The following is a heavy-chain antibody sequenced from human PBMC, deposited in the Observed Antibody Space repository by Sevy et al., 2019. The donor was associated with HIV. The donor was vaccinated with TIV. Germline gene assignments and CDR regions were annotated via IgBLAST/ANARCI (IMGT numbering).Heavy chain of an antibody. J-gene: IGHJ4*02. CDR1: GFTFSNYV. Sequence: GGSLRLSCAASGFTFSNYVMHWVRQAPGKGLEWVALISLHGTNKDYRDSVKGRFTISRDDAKNTVYVEMTSLTVEDTALYYCVRETGGSGSAGYFGDWGQGTLFTVSS. V-gene: IGHV3-30*04. D-gene: IGHD2-15*01. CDR2: ISLHGTNK. CDR3: VRETGGSGSAGYFGD.